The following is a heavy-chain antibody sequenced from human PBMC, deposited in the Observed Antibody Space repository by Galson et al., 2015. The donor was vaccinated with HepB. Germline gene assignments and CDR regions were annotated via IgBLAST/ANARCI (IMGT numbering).Heavy chain of an antibody. CDR2: ISGSGGST. D-gene: IGHD1-26*01. J-gene: IGHJ4*02. Sequence: TLRLSCAASGFTFSSYAMSWVRQAPGKGLEWVSAISGSGGSTYYADSVKGRFTISRDNSKNPLYLQMNSLRAEDTAVYYCARDRRGSYPAFDYWGQGTLVTVSS. V-gene: IGHV3-23*01. CDR3: ARDRRGSYPAFDY. CDR1: GFTFSSYA.